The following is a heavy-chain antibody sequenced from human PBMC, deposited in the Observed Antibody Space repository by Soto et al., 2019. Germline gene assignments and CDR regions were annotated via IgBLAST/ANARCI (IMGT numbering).Heavy chain of an antibody. CDR3: VKGYWKGDV. CDR1: GFTFSTYA. V-gene: IGHV3-23*01. CDR2: ISGSGGSI. J-gene: IGHJ6*02. D-gene: IGHD1-1*01. Sequence: EVQLLESGGGLVQPGGSLRLSCAASGFTFSTYAMNWVRQAPGNGLEWVSAISGSGGSIHYAGSVKGRFTISRDNSKSTLYLQMNSLRDEDTAVYHCVKGYWKGDVWGQGTTVTVSS.